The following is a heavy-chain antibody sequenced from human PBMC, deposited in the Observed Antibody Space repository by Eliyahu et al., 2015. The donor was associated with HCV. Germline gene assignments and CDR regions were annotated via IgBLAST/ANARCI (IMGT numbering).Heavy chain of an antibody. Sequence: SCAASGFTFDDYAMHWVRQAPGKGLEWVSGISWNSGSIGYADSVKGRFTISRDNAKNSLYLQMNSLRAEDTALYYCAKIGARLEVSYYFDYWGQGTLVTVSS. CDR2: ISWNSGSI. J-gene: IGHJ4*02. D-gene: IGHD5/OR15-5a*01. CDR3: AKIGARLEVSYYFDY. V-gene: IGHV3-9*01. CDR1: GFTFDDYA.